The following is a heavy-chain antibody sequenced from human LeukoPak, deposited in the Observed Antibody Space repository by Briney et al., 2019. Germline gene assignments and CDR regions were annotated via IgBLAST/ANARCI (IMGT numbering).Heavy chain of an antibody. V-gene: IGHV3-11*04. D-gene: IGHD6-19*01. CDR3: ATTRYSSASYSVY. CDR2: SSSGGSAI. J-gene: IGHJ4*02. CDR1: GFTFSDYY. Sequence: GGSLRLSCAASGFTFSDYYTSWIRQAPGKGLEWVSYSSSGGSAIYYADSVKGRFTISRDNAKNSVYLQMNSLRDEDTAVYYCATTRYSSASYSVYWGQGTLVTVSS.